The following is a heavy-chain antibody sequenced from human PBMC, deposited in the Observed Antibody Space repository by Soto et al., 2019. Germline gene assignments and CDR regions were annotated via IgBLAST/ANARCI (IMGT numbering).Heavy chain of an antibody. J-gene: IGHJ4*02. V-gene: IGHV3-15*01. CDR1: GFTFSSYA. CDR3: TTGPRY. Sequence: PGGSLRLSCAASGFTFSSYAMSWVRQAPGKGLEWVSAIKSKTDIETTDYAAPVKGRFTISRDDSQNTLYLQMNNLKTEDTAMYYCTTGPRYWGQGTLVTVSS. CDR2: IKSKTDIETT.